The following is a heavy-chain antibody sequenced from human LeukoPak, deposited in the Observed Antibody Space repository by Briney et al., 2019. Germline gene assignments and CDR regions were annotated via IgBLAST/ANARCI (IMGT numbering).Heavy chain of an antibody. Sequence: SETLSLTCTVAGGSLSRYYWSWVRQPPGKGREWIGYIYYSGTTNYNPSLKSRVTISLGTSKTQFSLKLSSVTAADTAVYYCARGDSSSPCYIVYWGQGILVTVSS. V-gene: IGHV4-59*01. CDR2: IYYSGTT. CDR1: GGSLSRYY. D-gene: IGHD6-6*01. J-gene: IGHJ4*02. CDR3: ARGDSSSPCYIVY.